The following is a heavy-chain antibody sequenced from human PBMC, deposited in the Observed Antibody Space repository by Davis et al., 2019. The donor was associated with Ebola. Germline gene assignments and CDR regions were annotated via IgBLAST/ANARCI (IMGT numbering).Heavy chain of an antibody. Sequence: GGSLRLSCAASGFTFSSYDMHWVRQATGKGLEWVSAIGTAGDTYYPGSVKGRFTISRENAKNSLYLQMNSLRAEDTAVYYCARVSSSDIVLVPAVDYYGMDVWGQGTTVTVSS. V-gene: IGHV3-13*01. CDR2: IGTAGDT. CDR1: GFTFSSYD. J-gene: IGHJ6*02. CDR3: ARVSSSDIVLVPAVDYYGMDV. D-gene: IGHD2-2*01.